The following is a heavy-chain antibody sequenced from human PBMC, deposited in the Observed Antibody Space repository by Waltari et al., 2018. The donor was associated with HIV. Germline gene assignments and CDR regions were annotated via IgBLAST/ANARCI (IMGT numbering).Heavy chain of an antibody. J-gene: IGHJ6*02. V-gene: IGHV1-2*06. D-gene: IGHD2-2*02. CDR2: INPTSGGT. CDR3: ARGDYCSSTSSYINGMGV. Sequence: QVQLVQSGAEVKKPGASVKVSCKASGYTFTGYYMHWVRQAPGQGLDWMGRINPTSGGTNYAQKFQGRVTMTRDTSISTAYMELSRLRSDGTAVYYCARGDYCSSTSSYINGMGVWRQGTTVTVSS. CDR1: GYTFTGYY.